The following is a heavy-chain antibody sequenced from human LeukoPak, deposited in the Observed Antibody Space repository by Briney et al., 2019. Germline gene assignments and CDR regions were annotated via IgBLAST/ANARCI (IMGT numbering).Heavy chain of an antibody. CDR2: INSDGST. CDR3: ARVERWYSIDY. J-gene: IGHJ4*02. Sequence: GGSLRLSCTASGFTFRTYWTHWVRQAPGKGLVWVSRINSDGSTRYADSVKGRFTISRDNAKNTLYLQMNSLRAEDTAVYYCARVERWYSIDYWGQGTLVTVSS. V-gene: IGHV3-74*01. CDR1: GFTFRTYW. D-gene: IGHD6-13*01.